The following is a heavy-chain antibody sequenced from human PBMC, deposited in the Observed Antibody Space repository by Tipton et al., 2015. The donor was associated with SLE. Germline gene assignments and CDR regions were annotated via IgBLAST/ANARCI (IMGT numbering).Heavy chain of an antibody. CDR1: GGSISSYY. D-gene: IGHD6-19*01. J-gene: IGHJ4*02. CDR3: ASGRAVAGGDNVDY. V-gene: IGHV4-59*07. Sequence: TLSLTCTVSGGSISSYYWSWIRQPPGKGLEWIGYIYYSGSTNYNPSLKSRVTISVDTSKNQFSLKLSSVTAADTAVYYCASGRAVAGGDNVDYWGRGSLVTVSS. CDR2: IYYSGST.